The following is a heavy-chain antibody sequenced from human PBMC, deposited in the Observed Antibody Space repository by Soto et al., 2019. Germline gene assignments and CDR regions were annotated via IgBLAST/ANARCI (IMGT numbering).Heavy chain of an antibody. D-gene: IGHD3-22*01. V-gene: IGHV1-2*04. CDR3: ARDLIGPNYSYYYGMDV. Sequence: QVQLVQSGAEVKKPGASVKVSCKASGYTFTGYYMHWVRQAPGQGLEWTGWINPNSGGTNYAQKFQGWVTMTRDTSISRAYMELSRLRSDDTAVYYCARDLIGPNYSYYYGMDVWGQGTTVTVSS. J-gene: IGHJ6*02. CDR2: INPNSGGT. CDR1: GYTFTGYY.